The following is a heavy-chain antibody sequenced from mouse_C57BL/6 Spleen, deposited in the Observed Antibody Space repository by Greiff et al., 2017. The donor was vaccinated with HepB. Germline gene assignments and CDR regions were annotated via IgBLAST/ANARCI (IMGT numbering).Heavy chain of an antibody. CDR1: GFTFSSYA. J-gene: IGHJ3*01. V-gene: IGHV5-4*01. CDR2: ISDGGSYT. D-gene: IGHD2-5*01. Sequence: EVQVVESGGGLVKPGGSLKLSCAASGFTFSSYAMSWVRQTPEKRLEWVATISDGGSYTYYPDNVKGRFTISRDNAKNNLYLQMSHLKSEDTAMYYCARAYYSNYSAWFAYWGQRTLVTVST. CDR3: ARAYYSNYSAWFAY.